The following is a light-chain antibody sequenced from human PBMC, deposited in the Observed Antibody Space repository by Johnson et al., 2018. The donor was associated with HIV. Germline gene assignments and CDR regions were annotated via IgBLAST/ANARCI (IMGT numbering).Light chain of an antibody. J-gene: IGLJ1*01. Sequence: SVLTQPPSVSAAPGQKVTISCSGSSSNIGNNYVSWYQQLPGTAPKLLIYENNKRPSGIPDRFSGSKSGTSATLGITGLQTGDEADYYCGTWDGSLSGYVFGTGTKVTVL. CDR3: GTWDGSLSGYV. V-gene: IGLV1-51*02. CDR2: ENN. CDR1: SSNIGNNY.